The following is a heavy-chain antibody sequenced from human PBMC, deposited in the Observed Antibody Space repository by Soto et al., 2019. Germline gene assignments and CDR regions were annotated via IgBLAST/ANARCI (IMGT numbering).Heavy chain of an antibody. CDR1: GGSISSSSYY. D-gene: IGHD3-3*01. CDR3: ARLTYYDFWSGYAIFDY. V-gene: IGHV4-39*01. CDR2: IYYSGST. Sequence: PSETLSLTCTVSGGSISSSSYYWGWIRQPPGKGLEWIGSIYYSGSTYYNPSLKSRVTISVDTSKNQFSLKLSSVTAADTAVYYCARLTYYDFWSGYAIFDYWGQGTLVTVSS. J-gene: IGHJ4*02.